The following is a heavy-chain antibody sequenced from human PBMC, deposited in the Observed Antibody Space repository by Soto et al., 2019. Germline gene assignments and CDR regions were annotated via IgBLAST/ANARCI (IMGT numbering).Heavy chain of an antibody. CDR3: AKRSSASTFDY. V-gene: IGHV3-23*01. Sequence: EVQLLESGGGLVQPGGSLRLSCAASGFTFSSYAMSWVRQAPGKGLEWVSVISVSDDSTYYADSVKGRFTISRDNSKNSLYLQMNSLRAEDAAVYYCAKRSSASTFDYWGQGTLVTVSS. J-gene: IGHJ4*02. CDR2: ISVSDDST. D-gene: IGHD6-6*01. CDR1: GFTFSSYA.